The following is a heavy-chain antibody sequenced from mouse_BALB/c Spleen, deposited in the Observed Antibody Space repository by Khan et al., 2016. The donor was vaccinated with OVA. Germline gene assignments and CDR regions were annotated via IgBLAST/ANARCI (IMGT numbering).Heavy chain of an antibody. D-gene: IGHD2-3*01. CDR2: IDPDNDDT. J-gene: IGHJ3*01. CDR1: GFNIKDYF. V-gene: IGHV14-4*02. Sequence: EVQLQESGAELVRSGASVRLSCTASGFNIKDYFIHWVKQGPEQGLEWIGWIDPDNDDTEYAPKFQGKATMTADTSSNTVYLQLNSLTSEDTAVYYCTSGNGYSAWLPYWGQGTLVTVSA. CDR3: TSGNGYSAWLPY.